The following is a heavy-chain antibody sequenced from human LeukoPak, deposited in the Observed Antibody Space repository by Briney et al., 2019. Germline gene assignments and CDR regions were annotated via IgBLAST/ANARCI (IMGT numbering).Heavy chain of an antibody. CDR2: IYTSGTT. D-gene: IGHD6-13*01. CDR1: GGSISSGSYY. J-gene: IGHJ4*02. V-gene: IGHV4-61*02. Sequence: SETLSLTCTVSGGSISSGSYYWSWIRQPAGKGLEWIGRIYTSGTTHYNPSLKSRVTMSVDTSKNQFSLNLSSVTAADTAVYYCAGFSSIAAAFDYWGLGTLVTVSS. CDR3: AGFSSIAAAFDY.